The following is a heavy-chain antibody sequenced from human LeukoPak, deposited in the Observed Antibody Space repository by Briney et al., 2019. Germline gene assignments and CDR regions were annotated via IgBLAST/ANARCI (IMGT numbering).Heavy chain of an antibody. V-gene: IGHV3-74*01. CDR3: AKEYDSGGYGAYFDY. CDR1: GFTFSSYW. CDR2: INSDGSST. Sequence: GGSLRLSCAASGFTFSSYWMHWVRQAPGKGLVWVSRINSDGSSTSYADSVKGRFTISRDNAKNTLYLQMNSLGPEDTAVYYCAKEYDSGGYGAYFDYWSQGTLVTVSS. D-gene: IGHD3-10*01. J-gene: IGHJ4*02.